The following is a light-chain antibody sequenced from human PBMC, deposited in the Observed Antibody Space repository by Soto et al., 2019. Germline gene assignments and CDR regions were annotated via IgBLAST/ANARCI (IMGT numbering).Light chain of an antibody. CDR3: NSYTSRYTFV. V-gene: IGLV2-11*01. CDR1: SSDVGGYNY. CDR2: DVS. J-gene: IGLJ1*01. Sequence: QSFLTQPRSASGSPGQSITISCTGTSSDVGGYNYVSWYQQHPAKAPKLIIFDVSKRPSGVPNRFSGSKSGNTASLTISGLRAEDEADYYCNSYTSRYTFVLGTGTKVTVL.